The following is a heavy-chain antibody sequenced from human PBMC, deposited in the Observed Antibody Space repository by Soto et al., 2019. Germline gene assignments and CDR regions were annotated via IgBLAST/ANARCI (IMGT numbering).Heavy chain of an antibody. D-gene: IGHD1-20*01. CDR1: GGTFSSYA. CDR2: IIPIFGTA. V-gene: IGHV1-69*13. CDR3: ASNFRREYFDY. J-gene: IGHJ4*02. Sequence: VASVKVSCKASGGTFSSYAISWVRQDPGQGLEWMGGIIPIFGTANYAQKFQGRVTITADESTSTAYMELSSLRSEDTAVYYCASNFRREYFDYWGQGTLVTVSS.